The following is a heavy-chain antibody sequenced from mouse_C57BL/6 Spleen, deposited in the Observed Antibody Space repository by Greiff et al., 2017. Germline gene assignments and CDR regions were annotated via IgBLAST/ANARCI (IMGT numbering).Heavy chain of an antibody. Sequence: EVQVVESGGGLVQPGGSMKLSCAASGFTFSDAWMDWVRQSPEKGLEWVAEIRNKANNHATYYAESVKGRFTISRDDSKSSVYLQMNSLRAEDTGIYYCTRRTVVTRFAYWGQGTLVTVSA. D-gene: IGHD2-12*01. CDR2: IRNKANNHAT. V-gene: IGHV6-6*01. CDR1: GFTFSDAW. CDR3: TRRTVVTRFAY. J-gene: IGHJ3*01.